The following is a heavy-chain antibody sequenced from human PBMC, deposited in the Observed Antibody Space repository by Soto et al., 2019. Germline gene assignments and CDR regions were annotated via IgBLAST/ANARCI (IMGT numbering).Heavy chain of an antibody. CDR2: MNPNSGNT. J-gene: IGHJ6*02. V-gene: IGHV1-8*01. Sequence: ALVKVSCKASGYTFTSYDINWVRQATGQGLEWMGWMNPNSGNTGYAQKFQGRVTMTRNTSISTAYMELSSLRSEDTAVYYCARAVQLWLRRSSYYGMDVWGQGTTVTVSS. CDR3: ARAVQLWLRRSSYYGMDV. CDR1: GYTFTSYD. D-gene: IGHD5-18*01.